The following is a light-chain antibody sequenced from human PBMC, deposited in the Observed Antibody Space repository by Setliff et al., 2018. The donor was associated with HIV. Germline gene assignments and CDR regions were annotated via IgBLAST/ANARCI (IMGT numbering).Light chain of an antibody. CDR1: SSDVGGYKY. CDR2: EVN. Sequence: QSALAQPASVSGSPGQSITISCTGTSSDVGGYKYVYWYQQHPGKAPKLMIYEVNNRPSGISNRFSGSKSGNTASLTISGLQAEDEADYYCSSYTSSNTVVFGTGTKVTVL. V-gene: IGLV2-14*01. CDR3: SSYTSSNTVV. J-gene: IGLJ1*01.